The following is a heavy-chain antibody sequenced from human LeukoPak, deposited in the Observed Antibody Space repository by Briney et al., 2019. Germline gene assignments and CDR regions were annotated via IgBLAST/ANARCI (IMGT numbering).Heavy chain of an antibody. J-gene: IGHJ4*02. D-gene: IGHD4-23*01. CDR2: IRSDGNNK. V-gene: IGHV3-11*04. CDR1: GFTFSDYY. Sequence: GGSLRLSCAASGFTFSDYYMSWIRQAPGKGLQWVAFIRSDGNNKYYADSVKGRFTISRDNAKNSLYLQMNSLRAEDTAVYYCARDEAVVTPLDYWGQGTLVTVSS. CDR3: ARDEAVVTPLDY.